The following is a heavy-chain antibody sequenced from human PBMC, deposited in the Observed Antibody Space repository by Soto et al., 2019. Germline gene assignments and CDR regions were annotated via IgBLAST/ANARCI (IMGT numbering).Heavy chain of an antibody. V-gene: IGHV3-23*01. Sequence: LRLSCAASGFTFSNYAMSWVRQAPGKGLEWVSGLTPSGASTYYADSVKGRFTISRDNSKNTVYLQMNSLRVEDTALYYCAKRYCTGGSCAGFDNWGQGTLVTVSS. CDR3: AKRYCTGGSCAGFDN. CDR2: LTPSGAST. J-gene: IGHJ4*02. D-gene: IGHD2-15*01. CDR1: GFTFSNYA.